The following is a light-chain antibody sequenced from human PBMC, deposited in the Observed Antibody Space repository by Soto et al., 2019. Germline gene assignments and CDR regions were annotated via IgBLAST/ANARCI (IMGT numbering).Light chain of an antibody. CDR3: SSYTSRFTFNYI. V-gene: IGLV2-14*01. Sequence: QSALTQPASVSGSPGQSITISCTGTRRDVGGYNYVSWYQQHPGKAPKIMIYEVTNRPSGVSNRFSGSKSGNTASLTISGLQAEDDADYYCSSYTSRFTFNYIFGTGTKLTVL. CDR2: EVT. CDR1: RRDVGGYNY. J-gene: IGLJ1*01.